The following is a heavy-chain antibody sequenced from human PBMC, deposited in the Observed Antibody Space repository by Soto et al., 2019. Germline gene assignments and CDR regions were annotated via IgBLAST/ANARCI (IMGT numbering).Heavy chain of an antibody. Sequence: QVQLQQWGAGLLKPSETLSLTCAVYGGSFSGYYWSWIRQPPGKGLEWIGEINHSGSTNYNPSLKSRVTISVDTSKNQFSLKLSSVTAADTAVYYCARKLTYYHAFDIWGQGTMVTVSS. CDR1: GGSFSGYY. V-gene: IGHV4-34*01. CDR2: INHSGST. D-gene: IGHD3-22*01. J-gene: IGHJ3*02. CDR3: ARKLTYYHAFDI.